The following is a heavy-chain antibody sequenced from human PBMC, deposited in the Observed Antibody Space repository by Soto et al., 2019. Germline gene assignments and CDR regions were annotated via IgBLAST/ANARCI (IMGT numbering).Heavy chain of an antibody. V-gene: IGHV4-59*01. CDR2: IYYSGST. J-gene: IGHJ6*02. CDR3: ARDQSGLGYYDFWSGPRHGMDV. Sequence: SETLSLTCTVSGGSISTYYWSWIRQPPGKGLEWIGYIYYSGSTNYNPSFKSRVTISVDTSKNQFSLNLTSVTAADTAVYYCARDQSGLGYYDFWSGPRHGMDVWGQGTTVTVSS. D-gene: IGHD3-3*01. CDR1: GGSISTYY.